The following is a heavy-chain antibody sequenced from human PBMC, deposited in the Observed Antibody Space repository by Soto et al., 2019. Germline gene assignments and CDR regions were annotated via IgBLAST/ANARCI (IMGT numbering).Heavy chain of an antibody. Sequence: SETLSLTCTVYGASISSSSYYWSWIRQPPGKGLEWVGNIYHSGSTNYNPSLKSRVTISVDKSKNQFSLKLSSVTAADTAVYYCASVRGGYYYAMDVWGQGTTVTVSS. J-gene: IGHJ6*02. V-gene: IGHV4-39*07. CDR2: IYHSGST. CDR1: GASISSSSYY. D-gene: IGHD3-10*02. CDR3: ASVRGGYYYAMDV.